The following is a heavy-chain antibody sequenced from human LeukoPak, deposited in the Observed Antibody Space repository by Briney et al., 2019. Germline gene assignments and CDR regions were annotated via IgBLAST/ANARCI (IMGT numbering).Heavy chain of an antibody. Sequence: GSLLLSCASSGFTFSSYVMSWVRQAPGKGLEWVSSICGSGSTYYANSVKGRFTISRDISKNTLYLQINTLRAEDTAVYYCAILSGSDGYNWGQGTLVTVSS. CDR3: AILSGSDGYN. J-gene: IGHJ4*02. V-gene: IGHV3-23*01. CDR2: ICGSGST. CDR1: GFTFSSYV. D-gene: IGHD1-26*01.